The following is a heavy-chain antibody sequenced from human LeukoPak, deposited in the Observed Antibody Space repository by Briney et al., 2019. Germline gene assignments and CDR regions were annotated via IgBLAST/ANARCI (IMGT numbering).Heavy chain of an antibody. Sequence: ASVKVSCKASDYTFTNYGITWVRQAPGQGLEWMGWINPNSGGTNYAQKFQGRVTMTRDTSISTAYMELSRLRSDDTAVYYCARDSIPLLAAIDYWGQGTLVTVSS. J-gene: IGHJ4*02. CDR3: ARDSIPLLAAIDY. D-gene: IGHD5-24*01. CDR1: DYTFTNYG. V-gene: IGHV1-2*02. CDR2: INPNSGGT.